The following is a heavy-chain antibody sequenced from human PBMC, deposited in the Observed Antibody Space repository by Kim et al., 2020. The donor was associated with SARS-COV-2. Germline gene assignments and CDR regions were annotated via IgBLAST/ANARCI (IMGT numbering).Heavy chain of an antibody. Sequence: GGSLRLSCAASGFTVSTNYMSWVRQAPGKGLESVSVIYSGGTTYYADSVKGRFTISRDNSKNTLYLQMNSLRAEDTAVDYCAREIWRGYYVDYLGQGTL. CDR2: IYSGGTT. CDR3: AREIWRGYYVDY. D-gene: IGHD3-3*01. J-gene: IGHJ4*02. V-gene: IGHV3-66*01. CDR1: GFTVSTNY.